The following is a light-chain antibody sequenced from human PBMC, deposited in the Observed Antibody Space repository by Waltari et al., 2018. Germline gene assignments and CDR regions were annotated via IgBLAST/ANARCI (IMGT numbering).Light chain of an antibody. Sequence: DIVMTQSPDSLAVSLVEKATIHCNSKQSLLYNSNNKTYLAWYQQKPGQPLKLFFYWASSRESGVPDRFRGSGSGTDFPLTIGSLQAEDVAVYYCQQYYTAPYTFGQGTKLEIK. CDR2: WAS. CDR1: QSLLYNSNNKTY. J-gene: IGKJ2*01. CDR3: QQYYTAPYT. V-gene: IGKV4-1*01.